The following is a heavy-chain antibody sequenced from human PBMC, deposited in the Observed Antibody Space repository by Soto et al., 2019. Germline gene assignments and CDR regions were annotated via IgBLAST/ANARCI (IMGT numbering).Heavy chain of an antibody. CDR3: AKVRGTLDPFTH. J-gene: IGHJ4*02. V-gene: IGHV3-23*01. D-gene: IGHD3-9*01. Sequence: GGSLRLSCAASGITFSSYAMSWVRQAPGKGLEWVSTISISGVTTYYADSVKGRFTMSRDNSKNTLYLQMNSLKAEDTAVYYCAKVRGTLDPFTHWAQATLVTVS. CDR2: ISISGVTT. CDR1: GITFSSYA.